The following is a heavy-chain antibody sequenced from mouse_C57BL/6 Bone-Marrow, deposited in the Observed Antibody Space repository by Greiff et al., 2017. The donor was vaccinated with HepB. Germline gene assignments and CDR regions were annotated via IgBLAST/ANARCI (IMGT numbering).Heavy chain of an antibody. CDR2: IYPGSGST. D-gene: IGHD2-4*01. CDR1: GYTFTSYW. J-gene: IGHJ3*01. V-gene: IGHV1-55*01. Sequence: QVQLQQPGAELVKPGASVKMSCKASGYTFTSYWITWVKQRPGQGLEWIGDIYPGSGSTNYNEKFKSKATLTVDTSSSTAYMQLSSLTSEDSAVYYCARSNDYDEENAWFAYWGQGTLVTVSA. CDR3: ARSNDYDEENAWFAY.